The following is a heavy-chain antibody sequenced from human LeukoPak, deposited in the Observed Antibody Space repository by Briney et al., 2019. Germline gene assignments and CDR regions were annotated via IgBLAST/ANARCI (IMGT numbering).Heavy chain of an antibody. J-gene: IGHJ4*02. CDR1: GFIFSNYD. CDR3: ARRAQYYFDY. V-gene: IGHV3-33*01. CDR2: IWYDGSDK. Sequence: GGSLRLSCAASGFIFSNYDMHWVRQAPGKGLEWVAVIWYDGSDKHYADSVQGRFTISRDNSKNSLYLQMNSLRAEDTALYYCARRAQYYFDYWGQGTLVTVSS.